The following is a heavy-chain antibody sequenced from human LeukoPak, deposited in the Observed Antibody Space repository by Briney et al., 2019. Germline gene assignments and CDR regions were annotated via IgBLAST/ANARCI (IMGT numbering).Heavy chain of an antibody. D-gene: IGHD4-17*01. CDR1: GGSFSGYY. V-gene: IGHV4-34*01. CDR2: INHSGST. J-gene: IGHJ3*02. CDR3: ARARLTVTGAFDI. Sequence: SETLSLTCAVYGGSFSGYYWSWIRQPPGKGLEWIGEINHSGSTNYNPSLKSRVTISVDTSKNQFSLKPSSVTAADTAVYYCARARLTVTGAFDIWGQGTMVTVSS.